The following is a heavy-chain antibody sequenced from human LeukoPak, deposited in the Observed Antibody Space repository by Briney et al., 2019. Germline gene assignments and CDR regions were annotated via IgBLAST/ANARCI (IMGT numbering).Heavy chain of an antibody. J-gene: IGHJ3*02. CDR2: ISSSGSTI. CDR1: GFTFSDYY. Sequence: PGGSLRLSCAASGFTFSDYYMSWIRQAPGKGLEWVSYISSSGSTIYYADSVKGRFTISRDNAKNSLYLQMNSLRAEDTAVYHCASPNSDYGDYGGGAFDIWGQGTMVTVSS. CDR3: ASPNSDYGDYGGGAFDI. D-gene: IGHD4-17*01. V-gene: IGHV3-11*04.